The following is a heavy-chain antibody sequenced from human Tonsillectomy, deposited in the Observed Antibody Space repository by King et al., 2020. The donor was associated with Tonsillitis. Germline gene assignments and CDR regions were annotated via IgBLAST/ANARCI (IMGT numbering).Heavy chain of an antibody. J-gene: IGHJ4*02. CDR2: INHSGST. CDR3: ARRSPLKRGYSYGHDY. Sequence: VQLQQWGAGLLKRSETLSLTCAVYGGSFSGYYWSWIRQPPGKGLEWIGEINHSGSTNYNPSLKSRVTISVDTSKNQFSLKLSSVTAADTAVYYCARRSPLKRGYSYGHDYWGQGTLVTVSS. D-gene: IGHD5-18*01. CDR1: GGSFSGYY. V-gene: IGHV4-34*01.